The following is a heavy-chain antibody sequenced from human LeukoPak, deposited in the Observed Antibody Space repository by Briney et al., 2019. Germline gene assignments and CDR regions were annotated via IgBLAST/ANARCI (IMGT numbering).Heavy chain of an antibody. D-gene: IGHD7-27*01. V-gene: IGHV3-7*01. J-gene: IGHJ4*02. Sequence: GGPLRLSCVASGFTFSSYWMTWVRQAPGKGLEWVANIKTDGSQIYYADSVKGRFTISRDNAKNSLYLQMNSLRAEDTAVYYCARDLNWETYWGQGTLVSVSS. CDR3: ARDLNWETY. CDR2: IKTDGSQI. CDR1: GFTFSSYW.